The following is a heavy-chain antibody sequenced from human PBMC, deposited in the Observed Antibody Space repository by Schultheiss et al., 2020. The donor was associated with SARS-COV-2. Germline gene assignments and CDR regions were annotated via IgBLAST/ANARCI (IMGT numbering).Heavy chain of an antibody. V-gene: IGHV3-23*01. J-gene: IGHJ4*02. CDR3: AKDSATMTSFDY. CDR2: ISGSGGST. Sequence: GESLKISCTASGFTFGDYAMSWVRQAPGKGLEWVSAISGSGGSTYYADSVKGRFTISRDNSKNTLYLQMNSLRAEDTAVYYCAKDSATMTSFDYWGQGTLVTVSS. CDR1: GFTFGDYA. D-gene: IGHD3-22*01.